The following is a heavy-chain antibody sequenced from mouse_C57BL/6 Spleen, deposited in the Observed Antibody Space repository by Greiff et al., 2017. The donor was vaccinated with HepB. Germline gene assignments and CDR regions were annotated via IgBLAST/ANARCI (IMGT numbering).Heavy chain of an antibody. V-gene: IGHV1-64*01. CDR2: IHPNSGST. D-gene: IGHD1-1*01. J-gene: IGHJ1*03. Sequence: QVQLQQPGAELVKPGASVKLSCKASGYTFTSYWMHWVKQRPGQGLEWIGMIHPNSGSTNYNEKFKSKATLTVDKSSSTAYMQLSSLTSEDSAVYYCANYGSSSYWYFDVWGTGTTVTVSS. CDR1: GYTFTSYW. CDR3: ANYGSSSYWYFDV.